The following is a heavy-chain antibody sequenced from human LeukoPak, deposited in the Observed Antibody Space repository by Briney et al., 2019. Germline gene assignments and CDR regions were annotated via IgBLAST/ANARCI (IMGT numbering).Heavy chain of an antibody. D-gene: IGHD3-22*01. V-gene: IGHV1-2*02. CDR3: AIVFVVYDSSGYYYFDY. CDR1: GYTFTGYY. CDR2: INPNSGGT. Sequence: GASVKVCCKASGYTFTGYYMHWVRQAPGQGLEWMGWINPNSGGTNYAQKFQGRVTMTRDTSISTAYMELSRLRSDDTAVYYCAIVFVVYDSSGYYYFDYWGQGTLVTVSS. J-gene: IGHJ4*02.